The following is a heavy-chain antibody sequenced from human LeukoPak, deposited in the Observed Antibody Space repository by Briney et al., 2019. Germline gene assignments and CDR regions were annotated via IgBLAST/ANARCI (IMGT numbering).Heavy chain of an antibody. CDR1: GYTFTSYD. V-gene: IGHV1-8*01. Sequence: ASVNVSCKASGYTFTSYDINWVRQATGQGLEWMGWMNPNSGNTGYAQKFQGRVTMTRNTSISTAYMELSSLRSEDTAVYYCARVSTVTNLYGVDVWGQGTTVTVSS. D-gene: IGHD4-17*01. CDR3: ARVSTVTNLYGVDV. CDR2: MNPNSGNT. J-gene: IGHJ6*02.